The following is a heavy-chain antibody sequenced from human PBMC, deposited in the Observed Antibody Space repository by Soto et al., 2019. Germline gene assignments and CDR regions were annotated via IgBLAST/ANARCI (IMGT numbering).Heavy chain of an antibody. D-gene: IGHD2-15*01. Sequence: EVQLVESGGGLVQPGRSLRLSGAASGFTFDNCGMHWVRQAPGKGLEWVAGISWDSSTIGYADSVKGRFIISRDDAKNSLYLQMDSLRGEDTALYYCVQGRYPTMATPLDHWGQGTQVIVSS. J-gene: IGHJ4*02. CDR2: ISWDSSTI. V-gene: IGHV3-9*01. CDR1: GFTFDNCG. CDR3: VQGRYPTMATPLDH.